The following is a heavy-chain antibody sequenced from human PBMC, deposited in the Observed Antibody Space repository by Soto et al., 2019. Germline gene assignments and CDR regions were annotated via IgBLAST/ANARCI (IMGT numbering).Heavy chain of an antibody. CDR3: ACYYDSSYYFDY. Sequence: ASVKVSCKASGYTFTGYYMHWVRQAPGQGLEWMGWINPNSGGTNYAQKFQGRVTMTRDTSISTAYMELSRLRSDDTAVYYCACYYDSSYYFDYWGPGTLVTVSS. CDR2: INPNSGGT. CDR1: GYTFTGYY. V-gene: IGHV1-2*02. D-gene: IGHD3-22*01. J-gene: IGHJ4*02.